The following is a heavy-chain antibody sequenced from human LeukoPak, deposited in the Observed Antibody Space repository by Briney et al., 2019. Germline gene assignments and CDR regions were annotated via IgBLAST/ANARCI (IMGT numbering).Heavy chain of an antibody. CDR2: IYYSGST. V-gene: IGHV4-39*07. CDR3: ARGPDYGDYAWDY. D-gene: IGHD4-17*01. Sequence: SETLSLTCTVSGGSISSSSYYWGWIRQPPGKGLEWIGSIYYSGSTYYNPSLKSRVTISVDTSKNQFSLKLSSVTAADTAVYYCARGPDYGDYAWDYWGQGTLVTVSS. J-gene: IGHJ4*02. CDR1: GGSISSSSYY.